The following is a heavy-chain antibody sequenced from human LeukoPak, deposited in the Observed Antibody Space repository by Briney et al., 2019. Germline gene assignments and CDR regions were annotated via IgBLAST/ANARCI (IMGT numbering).Heavy chain of an antibody. CDR3: ARSGYGDYDH. V-gene: IGHV4-39*01. D-gene: IGHD4-17*01. Sequence: SETLSLTCTVSGGSISSSSYYWGWIRQPPGKGLEWIGSIYYSGGTYYNPSLKSRVTISVDTSKNQFSLKLSSVTAADTAVYYCARSGYGDYDHWGQGTLVTVSS. CDR1: GGSISSSSYY. J-gene: IGHJ5*02. CDR2: IYYSGGT.